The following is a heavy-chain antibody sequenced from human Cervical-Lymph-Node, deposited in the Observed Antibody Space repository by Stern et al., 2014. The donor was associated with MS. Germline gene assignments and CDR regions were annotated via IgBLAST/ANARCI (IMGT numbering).Heavy chain of an antibody. Sequence: VQLVESGGGVVQPGGSLRLSCAISGFTFSTYGMHWVRQAPGKGLEWVAVISYDGSNKYYADSVKARFTISRDNSQNTLFLQMNSLRAEDAAVYYCAKDPNLFALTYYGMDVWGQGTTVTVSS. CDR1: GFTFSTYG. D-gene: IGHD2-21*01. CDR3: AKDPNLFALTYYGMDV. J-gene: IGHJ6*02. V-gene: IGHV3-30*18. CDR2: ISYDGSNK.